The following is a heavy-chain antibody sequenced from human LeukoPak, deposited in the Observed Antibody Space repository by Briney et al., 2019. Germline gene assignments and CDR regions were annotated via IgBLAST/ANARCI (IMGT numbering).Heavy chain of an antibody. V-gene: IGHV4-4*07. Sequence: SETLSLTCTASGGSISSYYWSWIRQPAGKGLEWIGRIYTSGSTNYNPSLKSRVTMSVATSKNQFSLKLSSVTAADTAVYYCARDSGIAARPRYFDYWGQGTLVTVSS. D-gene: IGHD6-6*01. J-gene: IGHJ4*02. CDR2: IYTSGST. CDR3: ARDSGIAARPRYFDY. CDR1: GGSISSYY.